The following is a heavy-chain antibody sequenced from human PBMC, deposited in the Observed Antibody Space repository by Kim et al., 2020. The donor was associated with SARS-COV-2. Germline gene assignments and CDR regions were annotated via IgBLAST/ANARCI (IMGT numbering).Heavy chain of an antibody. D-gene: IGHD1-7*01. Sequence: GGSLRLSCAASGFTVSSNYMSWVRQAPGKGLEWVSVIYSGGSTYYADSVKGRFTISRHNSKNTLYLQMNSLRAEDTAVYYCARVNWNYEDGWFDPWGQGTLVTVSS. J-gene: IGHJ5*02. CDR3: ARVNWNYEDGWFDP. CDR1: GFTVSSNY. V-gene: IGHV3-53*04. CDR2: IYSGGST.